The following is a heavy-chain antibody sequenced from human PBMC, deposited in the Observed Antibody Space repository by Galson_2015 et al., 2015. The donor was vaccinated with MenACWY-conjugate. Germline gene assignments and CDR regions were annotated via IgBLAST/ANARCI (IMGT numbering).Heavy chain of an antibody. CDR3: ARGPVDILSGYYTKGSFDS. D-gene: IGHD3-9*01. CDR1: GFTFSDSY. J-gene: IGHJ4*02. CDR2: ISRISSSSYT. V-gene: IGHV3-11*05. Sequence: SLRLSCAASGFTFSDSYMSWIRQAPGKGLEWLSYISRISSSSYTKYVDSVKGRFTISRDNAKNSLYLQMDSLRVEDTAVYYCARGPVDILSGYYTKGSFDSWGQGTLVTVSS.